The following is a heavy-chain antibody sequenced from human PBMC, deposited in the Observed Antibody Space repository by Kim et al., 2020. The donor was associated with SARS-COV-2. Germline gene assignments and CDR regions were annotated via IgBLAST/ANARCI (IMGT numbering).Heavy chain of an antibody. J-gene: IGHJ4*02. CDR3: ARALASTGFYN. CDR1: GGSLIGYY. CDR2: VTHGGIT. D-gene: IGHD2-8*02. Sequence: SETLSLTCAVSGGSLIGYYWAWIRQTPGKGLEWIGEVTHGGITNPTPSLKDRVSISVDMAKRQFSLKLASVTAADTGVYFCARALASTGFYNWGQGTPVTVSS. V-gene: IGHV4-34*01.